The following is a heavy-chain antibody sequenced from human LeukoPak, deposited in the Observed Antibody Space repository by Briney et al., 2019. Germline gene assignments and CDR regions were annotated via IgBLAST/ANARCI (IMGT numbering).Heavy chain of an antibody. D-gene: IGHD1-1*01. CDR1: GYTFTGYY. V-gene: IGHV1-2*02. Sequence: ASVKVSCKASGYTFTGYYMHWVRQAPGQGLEWMGWVNPNSGGTNYAQKFQGRVTMTRDTSINTAYMDLSSLRSDDTAVYYCAREITTGAPYWGQGTLVTVSS. J-gene: IGHJ4*02. CDR2: VNPNSGGT. CDR3: AREITTGAPY.